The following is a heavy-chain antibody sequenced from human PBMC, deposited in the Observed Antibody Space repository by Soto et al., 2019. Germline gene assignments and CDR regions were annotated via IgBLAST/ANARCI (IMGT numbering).Heavy chain of an antibody. CDR3: ARGSGYCSGGSCLDAFDI. CDR1: GYSISSGYY. CDR2: IYHSGST. J-gene: IGHJ3*02. V-gene: IGHV4-38-2*01. Sequence: PSETLSLTCAVSGYSISSGYYWGWIRQPPGKGLEWIGSIYHSGSTYYNPSLKSRVTISVDTSKNQFSLKLSSVTAADTAVYYCARGSGYCSGGSCLDAFDIWGQGTMVTVSS. D-gene: IGHD2-15*01.